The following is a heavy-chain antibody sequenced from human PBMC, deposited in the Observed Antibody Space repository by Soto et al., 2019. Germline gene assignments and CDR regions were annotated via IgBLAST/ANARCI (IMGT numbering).Heavy chain of an antibody. D-gene: IGHD3-22*01. J-gene: IGHJ5*02. CDR3: ARTSYDSSGTAADP. Sequence: SQPMSHTCTVSGGSISSGGYYWSWNRQHPGKGLEWIGYIYYSGSTYYNPSLKSRVTISVDTSKNQFSLKLSSVTAADTAVYYCARTSYDSSGTAADPWGQGTLVTVSS. CDR2: IYYSGST. V-gene: IGHV4-31*03. CDR1: GGSISSGGYY.